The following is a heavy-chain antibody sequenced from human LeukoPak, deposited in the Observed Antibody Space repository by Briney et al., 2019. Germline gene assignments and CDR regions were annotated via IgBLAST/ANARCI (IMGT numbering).Heavy chain of an antibody. Sequence: PSETLSLTCTVSGGSISSYYWSWIRQPPGKGLEWIGYIYYSGSTNYNPSLKSRVTISVDTSKNQFSLKLSSVTAADTAVYYCARGLATVVTVGVFDYWGQGTLVTVSS. CDR3: ARGLATVVTVGVFDY. D-gene: IGHD4-23*01. J-gene: IGHJ4*02. CDR1: GGSISSYY. CDR2: IYYSGST. V-gene: IGHV4-59*01.